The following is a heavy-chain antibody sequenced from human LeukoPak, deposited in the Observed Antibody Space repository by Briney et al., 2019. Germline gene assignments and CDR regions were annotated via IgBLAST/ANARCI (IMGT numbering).Heavy chain of an antibody. CDR1: GGSISRNF. J-gene: IGHJ3*02. Sequence: PSETLSLTCTVSGGSISRNFWSWIRQPAGKGLEYIGRISTTGTTNYNPSLKGRVTMSVDTSRNQFSLVVSSVTAADTALYYCARVLLPAAFGAFDIWDQGTTVTVSS. CDR3: ARVLLPAAFGAFDI. CDR2: ISTTGTT. V-gene: IGHV4-4*07. D-gene: IGHD2-2*01.